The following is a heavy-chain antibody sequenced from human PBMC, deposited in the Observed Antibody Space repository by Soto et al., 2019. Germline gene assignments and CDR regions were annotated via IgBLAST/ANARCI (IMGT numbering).Heavy chain of an antibody. CDR2: INHSGST. V-gene: IGHV4-34*01. CDR3: ARGYSSSAWGRD. D-gene: IGHD6-6*01. Sequence: RTSETLSLPCAVYGGSFSGYYWSWIRQPPGKGLEWIGEINHSGSTNYNPSLKSRVTISVDTSKNQFSLKLSSVTAADTAVYYCARGYSSSAWGRDWGQGTLVTVSS. CDR1: GGSFSGYY. J-gene: IGHJ4*02.